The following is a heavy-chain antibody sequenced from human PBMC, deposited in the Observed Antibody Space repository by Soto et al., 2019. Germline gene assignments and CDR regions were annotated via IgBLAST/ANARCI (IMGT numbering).Heavy chain of an antibody. D-gene: IGHD6-19*01. CDR3: ARAPRIAVTGPDSNWFDP. V-gene: IGHV3-30-3*01. CDR2: ISYDGSNK. CDR1: GFTFSSYA. Sequence: GGSLRLSCAASGFTFSSYALHWVRQAPGKGLEWVAVISYDGSNKYYAESVKGRFTISRDNSKNTLYLQMNSLRAEDTAVYYCARAPRIAVTGPDSNWFDPWGQGTLVTVSS. J-gene: IGHJ5*02.